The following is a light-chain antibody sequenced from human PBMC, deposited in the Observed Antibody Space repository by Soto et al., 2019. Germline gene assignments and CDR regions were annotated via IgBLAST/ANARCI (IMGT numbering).Light chain of an antibody. CDR1: QSISYW. Sequence: DIQMTQSPSTLSASVGDRVTITCRASQSISYWLAWYQQKPGKAPKLLIYDASGLKSGVPSRFSGSGSGAEFTLTVSSLQPDDFATYYCQQYNGYSTFGQGTKVDIK. CDR2: DAS. J-gene: IGKJ1*01. CDR3: QQYNGYST. V-gene: IGKV1-5*01.